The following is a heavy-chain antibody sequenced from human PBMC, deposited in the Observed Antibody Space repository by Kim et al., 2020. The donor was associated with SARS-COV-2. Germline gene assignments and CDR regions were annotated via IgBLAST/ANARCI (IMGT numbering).Heavy chain of an antibody. CDR1: GGSISNFY. CDR3: ARLTECQFLNHYYGLDF. J-gene: IGHJ6*04. Sequence: SETLSLTCSVSGGSISNFYWSWVRQPPGKGLECIGYIYYIGTTNYNPSLKSRVTMSVDTSKNQFSLRSNSVTAADTAVYFCARLTECQFLNHYYGLDFWGKGTTAPAST. CDR2: IYYIGTT. V-gene: IGHV4-59*01. D-gene: IGHD3-3*01.